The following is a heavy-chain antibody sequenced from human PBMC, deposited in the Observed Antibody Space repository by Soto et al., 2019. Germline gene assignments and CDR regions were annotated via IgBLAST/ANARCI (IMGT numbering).Heavy chain of an antibody. V-gene: IGHV2-5*02. Sequence: QITLTESGPTLVKPTQTLTLTCTFSGFSFSTSAVGVGWIRQPPGKALEWLALIYWDDDKRYSPFLKSRLTHTKDSSTNQVVLTMTTNDPVDTGTYYCALLSWAASGTRYYFPYWGQGTLVTVSS. CDR3: ALLSWAASGTRYYFPY. J-gene: IGHJ4*02. CDR1: GFSFSTSAVG. CDR2: IYWDDDK. D-gene: IGHD6-13*01.